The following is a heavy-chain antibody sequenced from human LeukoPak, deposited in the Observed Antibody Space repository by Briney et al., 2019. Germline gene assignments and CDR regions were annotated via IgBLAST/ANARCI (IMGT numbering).Heavy chain of an antibody. CDR1: RFTFSSYW. Sequence: GGSLRLSCAASRFTFSSYWMSWVRQAPGKGLEWVANIKQDGSEKYYVDSVKGRFTISRDNAKNSLYLQMNSLRAEDTTVYYCARANRGAGTAAHAFDIWGQGTMVTVSS. D-gene: IGHD1/OR15-1a*01. J-gene: IGHJ3*02. CDR2: IKQDGSEK. CDR3: ARANRGAGTAAHAFDI. V-gene: IGHV3-7*03.